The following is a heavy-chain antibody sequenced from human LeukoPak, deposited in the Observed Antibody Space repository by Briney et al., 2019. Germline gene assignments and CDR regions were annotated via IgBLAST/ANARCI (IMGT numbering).Heavy chain of an antibody. CDR3: TKYCSGWSQDY. D-gene: IGHD6-19*01. Sequence: PGGSLRLSCAASGFTFSHAWMNWVRQAPGKRLEWVGRIKSKTDGGTTAYAAPVKGRFTISRDDSKNTLYLQMNSLEIEDTAVYYFTKYCSGWSQDYWGQGTLVTVSS. J-gene: IGHJ4*02. V-gene: IGHV3-15*01. CDR1: GFTFSHAW. CDR2: IKSKTDGGTT.